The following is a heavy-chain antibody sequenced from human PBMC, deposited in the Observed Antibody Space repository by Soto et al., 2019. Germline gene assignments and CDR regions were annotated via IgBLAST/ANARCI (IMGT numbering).Heavy chain of an antibody. CDR3: ARLGGAYSSSSSYYYYGMDV. CDR2: IDPSDSYT. Sequence: PGESLKISCKGSGYSFTSYWISWVRQMPGKGLEWMGRIDPSDSYTNYSPSFQGHVTISADKSISTAYLQWSSLKASDTAMYYCARLGGAYSSSSSYYYYGMDVWGQGTTVTVSS. V-gene: IGHV5-10-1*01. J-gene: IGHJ6*02. CDR1: GYSFTSYW. D-gene: IGHD6-6*01.